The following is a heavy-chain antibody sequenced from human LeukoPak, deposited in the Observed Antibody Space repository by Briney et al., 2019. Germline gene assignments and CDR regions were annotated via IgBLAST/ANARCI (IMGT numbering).Heavy chain of an antibody. CDR3: ARGDLLAVAGTGGGY. V-gene: IGHV1-24*01. D-gene: IGHD6-19*01. Sequence: ASVKVSCKVSGYTLTELSMHWVRQAPGKGLEWMGGFDPEDGETIYAQKFQGRVTMTRNTSISTAYMELSSLRSEDTAVYYCARGDLLAVAGTGGGYWGQGTLVTVSS. CDR1: GYTLTELS. J-gene: IGHJ4*02. CDR2: FDPEDGET.